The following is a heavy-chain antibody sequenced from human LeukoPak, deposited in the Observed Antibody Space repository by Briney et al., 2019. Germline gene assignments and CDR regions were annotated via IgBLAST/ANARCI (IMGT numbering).Heavy chain of an antibody. V-gene: IGHV3-9*01. J-gene: IGHJ5*02. CDR3: AKDIVSTSANWFDP. Sequence: GGSLRLSCAASGFTFDDYAMHWVRQAPGKGLEWVSGISWNSGSIGYADSVKGRFTISRDNAKNSLYLQMNSLRAEDTALYYCAKDIVSTSANWFDPWGQGTLVTASS. D-gene: IGHD2-2*01. CDR2: ISWNSGSI. CDR1: GFTFDDYA.